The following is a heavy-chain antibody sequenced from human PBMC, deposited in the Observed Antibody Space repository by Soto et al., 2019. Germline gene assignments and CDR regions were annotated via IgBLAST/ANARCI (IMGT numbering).Heavy chain of an antibody. D-gene: IGHD2-15*01. Sequence: KASETLSLTCAVYGGSFSGYYWSWIRQPPGKGLEWIGEINHSGSTNYNPSLKSRVTISVDTSKNQFSLKLSSVTAADTAVYYCARGGLGYCSGGSCYRTDPFDYWGQGTLVTVSS. CDR2: INHSGST. J-gene: IGHJ4*02. CDR1: GGSFSGYY. CDR3: ARGGLGYCSGGSCYRTDPFDY. V-gene: IGHV4-34*01.